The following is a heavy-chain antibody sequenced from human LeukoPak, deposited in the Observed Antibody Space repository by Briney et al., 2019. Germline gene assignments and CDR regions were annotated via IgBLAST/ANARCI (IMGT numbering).Heavy chain of an antibody. CDR3: ATGYYTGPLGY. CDR2: IKQDGSEK. CDR1: GFTFNNYI. Sequence: GGSLRLSCAASGFTFNNYIMNWVRQAPGKGLEWVAYIKQDGSEKYYVDSVKGRFTISRDNAKNSLYLQINSLRAEDTAVYYCATGYYTGPLGYWGQGTLVTVSS. V-gene: IGHV3-7*01. D-gene: IGHD3/OR15-3a*01. J-gene: IGHJ4*02.